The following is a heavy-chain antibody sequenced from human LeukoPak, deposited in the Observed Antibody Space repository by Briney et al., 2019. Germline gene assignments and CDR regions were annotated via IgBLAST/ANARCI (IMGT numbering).Heavy chain of an antibody. CDR3: ARVRIAVDEVYFDY. CDR1: GGSISSSNW. J-gene: IGHJ4*02. D-gene: IGHD6-19*01. V-gene: IGHV4-4*02. Sequence: SGTLSFTCAVSGGSISSSNWWSWVRQPPGKGLEWIGEIYHSGSTNYNPSLKSRVTISVDKSKNQFSLKLSSVTAADTAVYYCARVRIAVDEVYFDYWGQGTLVTVSS. CDR2: IYHSGST.